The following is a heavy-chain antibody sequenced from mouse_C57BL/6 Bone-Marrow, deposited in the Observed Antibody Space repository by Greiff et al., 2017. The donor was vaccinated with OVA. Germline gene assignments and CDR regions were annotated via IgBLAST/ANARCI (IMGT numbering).Heavy chain of an antibody. CDR1: GYPFTRYW. Sequence: QVQLQQPGAELVKPGASVKMSCKASGYPFTRYWLTWVKQRPGQGLEWIGDIYPGSGSTNYNEKFKSKATLTVDTSSSTAYMQLSSLTSEDSAVYYCARSLLFIPDYWGQGTTLTVAS. CDR2: IYPGSGST. V-gene: IGHV1-55*01. J-gene: IGHJ2*01. D-gene: IGHD1-1*01. CDR3: ARSLLFIPDY.